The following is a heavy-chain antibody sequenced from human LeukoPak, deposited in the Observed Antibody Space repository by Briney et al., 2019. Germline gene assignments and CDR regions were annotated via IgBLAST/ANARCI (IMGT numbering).Heavy chain of an antibody. Sequence: SETLSLTCTVSGGSISSSSYYWGWIRQPPGKGLEWIGYIYYSGSTYYNPSLKSRVTISVDTSKNQFSLKLSSVTAADTAVYYCARGVWFGELDYWGQGTLVTVSS. CDR3: ARGVWFGELDY. J-gene: IGHJ4*02. CDR1: GGSISSSSYY. CDR2: IYYSGST. V-gene: IGHV4-31*03. D-gene: IGHD3-10*01.